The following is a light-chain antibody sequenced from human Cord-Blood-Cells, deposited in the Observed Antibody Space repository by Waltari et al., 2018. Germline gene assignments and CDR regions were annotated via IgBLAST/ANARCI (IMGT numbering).Light chain of an antibody. CDR3: QQSYSTPLT. CDR2: ATS. Sequence: DIQMTQSPSSLSASVGDRVTITCRASQSISSSLNWYQQKPGKAPKLLIYATSSLQSGVPSRFSGSGSGTDFTLTISSLQPEDFATYYCQQSYSTPLTFGGGTKEEIK. J-gene: IGKJ4*01. CDR1: QSISSS. V-gene: IGKV1-39*01.